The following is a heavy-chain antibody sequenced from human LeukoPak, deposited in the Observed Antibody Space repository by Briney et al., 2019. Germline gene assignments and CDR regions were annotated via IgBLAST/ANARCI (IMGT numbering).Heavy chain of an antibody. V-gene: IGHV3-23*01. CDR2: ISTSGGNT. Sequence: GGSLRLSCTVSGFTFSPYAMSWVRQAPGKGLEWVSSISTSGGNTYYAAPVKGRFTISRDDSKNTLYLQMNSLKTEDTAVYYCTTGVVTALYYYYGMDVWGQGTTVTVSS. CDR3: TTGVVTALYYYYGMDV. D-gene: IGHD2-21*02. CDR1: GFTFSPYA. J-gene: IGHJ6*02.